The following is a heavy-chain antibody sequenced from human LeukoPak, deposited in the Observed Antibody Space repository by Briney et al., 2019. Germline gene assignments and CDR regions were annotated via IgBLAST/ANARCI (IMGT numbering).Heavy chain of an antibody. V-gene: IGHV3-23*01. CDR3: AKDQGGLFVNWYFDV. J-gene: IGHJ2*01. D-gene: IGHD3-10*01. CDR2: MSRHGADK. Sequence: GGSLRLSCAGSGFTFSDYAMSWVRQAPGKGLEWVSSMSRHGADKWYADSVRGRFTISRDNSENTLYLQMNSLRDEDTAVYYCAKDQGGLFVNWYFDVWGRGTLITVSS. CDR1: GFTFSDYA.